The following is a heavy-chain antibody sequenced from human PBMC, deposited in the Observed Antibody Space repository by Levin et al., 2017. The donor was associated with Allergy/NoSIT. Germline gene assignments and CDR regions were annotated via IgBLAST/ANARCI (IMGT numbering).Heavy chain of an antibody. V-gene: IGHV3-21*01. D-gene: IGHD6-13*01. J-gene: IGHJ4*02. CDR1: GFTFSSYS. CDR2: ISSSSSYI. CDR3: ARDGGSSSWSEGHYY. Sequence: GGSLRLSCAASGFTFSSYSMNWVRQAPGKGLEWVSSISSSSSYIYYADSVKGRFTISRDNAKNSLYLQMNSLRAEDTAVYYCARDGGSSSWSEGHYYWGQGTLVTVSS.